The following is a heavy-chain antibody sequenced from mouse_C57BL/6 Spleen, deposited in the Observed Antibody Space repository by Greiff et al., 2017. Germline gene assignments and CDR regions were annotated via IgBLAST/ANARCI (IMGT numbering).Heavy chain of an antibody. J-gene: IGHJ3*01. Sequence: QVPLQQSGAELVKPGASVKISCKASGYAFSSYWMNWVKQRPGKGLEWIGQIYPGDGDTNYNGKFKGKATLTADKSSSTAYMQLSSLTSEDSAVYFCERSSSGYVAYWGQGTLVTVSA. CDR1: GYAFSSYW. CDR2: IYPGDGDT. V-gene: IGHV1-80*01. D-gene: IGHD3-2*02. CDR3: ERSSSGYVAY.